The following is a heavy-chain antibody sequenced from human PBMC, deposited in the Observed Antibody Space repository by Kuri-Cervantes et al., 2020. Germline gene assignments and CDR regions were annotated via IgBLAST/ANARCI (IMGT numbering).Heavy chain of an antibody. CDR1: GGSISSGGYY. J-gene: IGHJ4*02. V-gene: IGHV4-31*03. CDR2: IYYSGST. D-gene: IGHD3-10*01. CDR3: ARMVRGVIIVMFDY. Sequence: SETLSLTCTVSGGSISSGGYYWSWIRQHPGKGPEWIGYIYYSGSTYYNPSLKSRVTISVDTSKNQFSLKLSSVTAADTAVYYCARMVRGVIIVMFDYWGQGTLVTGSS.